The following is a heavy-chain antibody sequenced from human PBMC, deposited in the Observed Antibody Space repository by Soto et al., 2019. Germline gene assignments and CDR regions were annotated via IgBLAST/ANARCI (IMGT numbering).Heavy chain of an antibody. V-gene: IGHV3-23*01. CDR2: ISGSGGNT. D-gene: IGHD6-13*01. CDR3: ANGPLTAAGLH. CDR1: GFTFNDYA. J-gene: IGHJ4*02. Sequence: GGSLRLSCAASGFTFNDYAMTWVRQAPGKGLEWVSAISGSGGNTYYADSVKGRFTISRDNSKNTLYMQMNSLRAEDTAVYYCANGPLTAAGLHWGQGTLVTVSS.